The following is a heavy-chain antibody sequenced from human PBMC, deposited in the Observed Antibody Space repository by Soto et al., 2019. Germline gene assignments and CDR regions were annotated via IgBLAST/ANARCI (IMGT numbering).Heavy chain of an antibody. Sequence: EVQLVASGGGLVQPGRSLRLSCAASRFTFDDYAMHWVRQAPGKGLEWVSGISWNSGTIGYADSVKGRFTISRDNAKNSLYLQMNSLRAEDTALYYCAKDLQYVDYVPLHFYGMDVWGQGTTVTVSS. CDR3: AKDLQYVDYVPLHFYGMDV. CDR2: ISWNSGTI. CDR1: RFTFDDYA. V-gene: IGHV3-9*01. D-gene: IGHD4-17*01. J-gene: IGHJ6*02.